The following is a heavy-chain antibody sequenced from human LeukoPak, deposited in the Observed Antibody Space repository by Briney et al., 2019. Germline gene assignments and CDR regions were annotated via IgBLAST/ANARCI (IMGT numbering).Heavy chain of an antibody. D-gene: IGHD1-26*01. J-gene: IGHJ4*02. CDR2: ISHSGST. CDR1: GGSFSGYY. Sequence: SETLSLTCAVYGGSFSGYYWSWIRQPPGKGLEWIGEISHSGSTNYNPSLKSRVTISVDTSKNQFSLKLSSVTAADTAVYYCARTQSQSGSYRYYFGYWGQGTLVTVSS. V-gene: IGHV4-34*01. CDR3: ARTQSQSGSYRYYFGY.